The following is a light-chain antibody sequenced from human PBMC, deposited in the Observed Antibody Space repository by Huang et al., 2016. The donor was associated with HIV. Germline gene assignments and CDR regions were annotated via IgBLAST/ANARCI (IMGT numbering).Light chain of an antibody. Sequence: DLVMTQSPDSLAVSLGERATINCKSSQSVLFSSDNKNYLAWYQLKPGQPPKLLIYGASTRESGVPDRFRGSGSATDFSLTISGLQAEDVAVYYCQQYYTTPWTFGQGTKVEVK. CDR3: QQYYTTPWT. V-gene: IGKV4-1*01. J-gene: IGKJ1*01. CDR2: GAS. CDR1: QSVLFSSDNKNY.